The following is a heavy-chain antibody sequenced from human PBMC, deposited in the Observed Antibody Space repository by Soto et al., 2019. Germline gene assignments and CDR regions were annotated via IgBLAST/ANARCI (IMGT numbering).Heavy chain of an antibody. Sequence: GGSLRLSCAASGFTFSSYGMHWVRQAPGKGLEWVAVISYDGSNKYYADSVKGRFTISRDNSKNTLYLQMNSLRAEDTAVYYCAKALAVAGLFDYWGQGTLVTVSS. CDR1: GFTFSSYG. CDR3: AKALAVAGLFDY. J-gene: IGHJ4*02. V-gene: IGHV3-30*18. CDR2: ISYDGSNK. D-gene: IGHD6-19*01.